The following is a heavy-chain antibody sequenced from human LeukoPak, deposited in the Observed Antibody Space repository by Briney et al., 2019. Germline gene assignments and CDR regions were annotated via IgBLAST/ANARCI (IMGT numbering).Heavy chain of an antibody. CDR3: ARHGRDGYNLYYFDY. CDR1: GGSISSYY. J-gene: IGHJ4*02. V-gene: IGHV4-59*08. Sequence: TSETLSLTCTVSGGSISSYYWSWIRQPPGKGLEWLGYIYYSGSTNYNPSLKSRVTISVDTSKNQFSLKLSSVTAADTAVYYCARHGRDGYNLYYFDYWGQGTLVTVSS. D-gene: IGHD5-24*01. CDR2: IYYSGST.